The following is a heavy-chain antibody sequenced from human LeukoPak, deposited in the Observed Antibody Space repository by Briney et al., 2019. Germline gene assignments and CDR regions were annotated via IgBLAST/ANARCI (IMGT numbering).Heavy chain of an antibody. CDR1: GFTFGDYS. CDR3: TTDFQRITMVRGVIF. D-gene: IGHD3-10*01. CDR2: IRSKVYGGTT. Sequence: GGSLRLSCTASGFTFGDYSMSWVRQAPGKGLEWVGFIRSKVYGGTTEDAASVKGRFTISRDDSNSIAYLQMNSLKTEDTAVYYCTTDFQRITMVRGVIFWGQGTLVTVSS. V-gene: IGHV3-49*04. J-gene: IGHJ4*02.